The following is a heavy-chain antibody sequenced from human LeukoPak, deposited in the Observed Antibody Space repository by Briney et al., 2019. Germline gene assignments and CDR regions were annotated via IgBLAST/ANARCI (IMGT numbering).Heavy chain of an antibody. J-gene: IGHJ4*02. V-gene: IGHV1-2*02. CDR3: ASERITIFGVVIHEDY. CDR2: INPNSGGT. CDR1: GYTFTDSY. Sequence: ASVKVSCKASGYTFTDSYMHWVRQAPGQGLEWMGWINPNSGGTKYTQKSQGRVTMTRDTSISTAYMELSRLRSDDTAVYYCASERITIFGVVIHEDYWGQGTLVTVSS. D-gene: IGHD3-3*01.